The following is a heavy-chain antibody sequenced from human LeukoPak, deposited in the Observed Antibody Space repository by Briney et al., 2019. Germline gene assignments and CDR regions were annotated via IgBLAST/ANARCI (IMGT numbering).Heavy chain of an antibody. V-gene: IGHV1-69*13. D-gene: IGHD6-19*01. CDR2: IIPIFGTA. CDR3: ARDGSSGWSFLYYFDY. Sequence: ASVKVSCKASGGTFSSYAISWVRQAPGQGLEWMGGIIPIFGTANYAQKFQGRATITADESTSTAYMELSSLRSEDTAVYYCARDGSSGWSFLYYFDYWGQGTLVTVSS. J-gene: IGHJ4*02. CDR1: GGTFSSYA.